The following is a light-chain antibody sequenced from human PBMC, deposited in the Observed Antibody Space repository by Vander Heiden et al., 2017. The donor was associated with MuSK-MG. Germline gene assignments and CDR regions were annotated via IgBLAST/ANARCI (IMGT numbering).Light chain of an antibody. J-gene: IGLJ3*02. CDR1: SSDVGGYNY. V-gene: IGLV2-11*01. CDR2: DAS. CDR3: CSYAGSYTLV. Sequence: QSALPRPRAVSGPPGQSVTITCTGTSSDVGGYNYVSWYQQHPGKAPNLMIYDASKRPSGVPDRFSGSKSGNTASLTISGLQAEDEADYYCCSYAGSYTLVFGGGTKLTVL.